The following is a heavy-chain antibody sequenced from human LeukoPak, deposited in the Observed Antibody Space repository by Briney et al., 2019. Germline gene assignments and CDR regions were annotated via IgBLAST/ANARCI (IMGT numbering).Heavy chain of an antibody. V-gene: IGHV3-74*01. Sequence: PGGSLRLSCAASGFTFGSYWMHWVRQPPGMGLVWVSRIDIDGRSTSYADSVKGRFTISRDNAKNTMYLQMNSLRAEDTAVYYCARGYDYNWFDSWGQGTLVTVSS. D-gene: IGHD1-20*01. CDR2: IDIDGRST. CDR3: ARGYDYNWFDS. J-gene: IGHJ5*01. CDR1: GFTFGSYW.